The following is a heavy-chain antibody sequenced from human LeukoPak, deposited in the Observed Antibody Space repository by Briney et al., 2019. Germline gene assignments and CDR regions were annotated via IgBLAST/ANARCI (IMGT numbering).Heavy chain of an antibody. D-gene: IGHD1-1*01. CDR3: AKGQELDDGVFDS. CDR2: IRSNGDTA. CDR1: GFTFSRIA. Sequence: GGSLKLSCAASGFTFSRIATTWVRQAPGKGLEWVSTIRSNGDTAYNADSVRGRFAISRDNSKNALFLQMNSLRVEDTAIYYCAKGQELDDGVFDSWGQGTLVTVSS. J-gene: IGHJ4*02. V-gene: IGHV3-23*01.